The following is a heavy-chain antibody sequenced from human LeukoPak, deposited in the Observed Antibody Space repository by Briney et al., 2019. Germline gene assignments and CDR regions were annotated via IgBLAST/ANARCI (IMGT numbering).Heavy chain of an antibody. J-gene: IGHJ3*02. D-gene: IGHD2-2*01. Sequence: SQTLSLTCTVSGGSISSGGYYWSWIRQPPGKGLEWIGYIYHSGSTYYNPSLKSRVTISVDRSKNQFSLKLSSVTAADTAVYYCARDPAVNDAFDIWGQGTMVTVSS. CDR3: ARDPAVNDAFDI. V-gene: IGHV4-30-2*01. CDR2: IYHSGST. CDR1: GGSISSGGYY.